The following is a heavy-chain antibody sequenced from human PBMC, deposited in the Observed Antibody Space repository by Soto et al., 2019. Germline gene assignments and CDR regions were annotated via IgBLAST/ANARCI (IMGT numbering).Heavy chain of an antibody. CDR3: ARSAMVRGVPYYYYGMDV. CDR2: IYYSGST. D-gene: IGHD3-10*01. CDR1: GGSISSGDYY. V-gene: IGHV4-30-4*01. Sequence: PSETLSLTCTVSGGSISSGDYYWSWIRQPPGKGLEWIGYIYYSGSTYYNPSLKSRVTISVDTSKNQFSLKLSSVTAADTAVYYCARSAMVRGVPYYYYGMDVWGQGTTVTVSS. J-gene: IGHJ6*02.